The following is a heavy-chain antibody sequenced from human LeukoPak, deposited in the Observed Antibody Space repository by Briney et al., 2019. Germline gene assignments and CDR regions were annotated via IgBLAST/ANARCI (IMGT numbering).Heavy chain of an antibody. CDR2: INHSGST. V-gene: IGHV4-34*01. D-gene: IGHD6-13*01. CDR1: GGSFSGYY. J-gene: IGHJ4*02. Sequence: PSETLSLTCAVYGGSFSGYYWSWIRQPPGKGLEWIGEINHSGSTNYNPSLKSRVTISVDTSKNQFSLKLSSVTAADTAVYYCATLAAALGWGQGTLVTVSS. CDR3: ATLAAALG.